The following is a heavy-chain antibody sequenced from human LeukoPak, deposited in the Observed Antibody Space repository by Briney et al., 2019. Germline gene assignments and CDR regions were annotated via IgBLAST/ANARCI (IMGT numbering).Heavy chain of an antibody. D-gene: IGHD3-10*01. CDR1: GYTFTIYG. CDR2: ISAYNGNT. J-gene: IGHJ5*02. Sequence: ASVKVSCKASGYTFTIYGISWVRQAPGQGLEWMGWISAYNGNTNYAQKLQGRVTMTTDTSTSTAYMELRSLRSDDTAVYYCARTITMVRGVIPHWLDPWGQGTLVTVSS. CDR3: ARTITMVRGVIPHWLDP. V-gene: IGHV1-18*01.